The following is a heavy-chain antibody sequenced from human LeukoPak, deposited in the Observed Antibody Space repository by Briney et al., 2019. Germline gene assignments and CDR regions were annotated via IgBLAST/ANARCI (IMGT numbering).Heavy chain of an antibody. CDR3: ARVGFYGSGSYFDY. CDR2: IYYSGSN. D-gene: IGHD3-10*01. CDR1: GGSISSGDDY. V-gene: IGHV4-30-4*08. Sequence: SQTLSLTCTVSGGSISSGDDYWSWIRQPPGKGLEWIGYIYYSGSNYYNPSLKSRVTISVNTSKNQFSLKLSSVTAADTAVYYCARVGFYGSGSYFDYWGQGTLVTVSS. J-gene: IGHJ4*02.